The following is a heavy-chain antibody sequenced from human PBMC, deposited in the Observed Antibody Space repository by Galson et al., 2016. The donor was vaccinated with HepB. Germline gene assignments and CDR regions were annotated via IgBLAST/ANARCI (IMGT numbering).Heavy chain of an antibody. V-gene: IGHV4-31*03. CDR3: ARVRRGHSGYDLEHDAFDI. CDR1: GGSISSGGDY. D-gene: IGHD5-12*01. CDR2: IYYSGST. J-gene: IGHJ3*02. Sequence: TLSLTCSVSGGSISSGGDYWSWIRQNPGKGLEWIGYIYYSGSTYYNPSLKSRVTISVDTSKNQFSLKLSSVTAADTAVYYCARVRRGHSGYDLEHDAFDIWGQGTMVPVSS.